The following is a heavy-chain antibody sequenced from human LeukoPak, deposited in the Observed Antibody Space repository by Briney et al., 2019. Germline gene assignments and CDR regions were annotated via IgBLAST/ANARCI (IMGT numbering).Heavy chain of an antibody. Sequence: GGSLRLSCAASGFTFSSYEMNWVRQAPGKGLEWVSYISSSGSTIYHADSVKGRFTISRDNAKNSLYLQMNSLRAEDTAVYYCARVLTLIDYWGQGTLVTVSS. V-gene: IGHV3-48*03. J-gene: IGHJ4*02. CDR2: ISSSGSTI. CDR3: ARVLTLIDY. CDR1: GFTFSSYE.